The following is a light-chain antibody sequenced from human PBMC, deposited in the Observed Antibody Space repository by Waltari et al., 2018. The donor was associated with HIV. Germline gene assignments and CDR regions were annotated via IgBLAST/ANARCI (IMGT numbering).Light chain of an antibody. CDR1: SSNIGSKY. Sequence: QSVLTQPPSASGTPGQRATISCSGSSSNIGSKYVYWYQQLPGTAPKLLIYRNNQRPSGVPDRVSGSKSGTSASLAISGLRSEDEADYYCAAWDDSLSVVYVFGTGTKVTVL. CDR3: AAWDDSLSVVYV. V-gene: IGLV1-47*01. CDR2: RNN. J-gene: IGLJ1*01.